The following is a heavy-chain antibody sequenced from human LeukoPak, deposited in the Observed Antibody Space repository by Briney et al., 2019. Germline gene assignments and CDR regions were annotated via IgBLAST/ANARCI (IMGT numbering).Heavy chain of an antibody. CDR3: ARGYGSGALYYFDY. Sequence: PSETLSLTCTVSGGSISSLYWSWIRQPPGKGLEGSGYIYYSGNTNDNTSLKRRATITVDTSKNQFSLQLSLETVADTAVYYCARGYGSGALYYFDYWGQGTLVTVSS. CDR1: GGSISSLY. CDR2: IYYSGNT. V-gene: IGHV4-59*11. D-gene: IGHD3-10*01. J-gene: IGHJ4*02.